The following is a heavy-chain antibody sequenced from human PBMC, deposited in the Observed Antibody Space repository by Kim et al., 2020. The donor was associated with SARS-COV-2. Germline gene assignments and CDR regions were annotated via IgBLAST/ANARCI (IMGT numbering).Heavy chain of an antibody. D-gene: IGHD3-16*02. CDR3: AKVTFGPNVGADQLYT. V-gene: IGHV3-23*01. J-gene: IGHJ4*02. Sequence: GGSLRLSCAASGFTFSSYAMNWFRQAPGKGLEWVSGINGGGTVTHHADSVKGRFTISRDKSLNTLFLQMNSLRVDDTAMYYCAKVTFGPNVGADQLYTWGQESLGTVSS. CDR2: INGGGTVT. CDR1: GFTFSSYA.